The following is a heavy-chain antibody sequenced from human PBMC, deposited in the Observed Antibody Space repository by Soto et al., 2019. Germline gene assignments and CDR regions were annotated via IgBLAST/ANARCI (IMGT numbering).Heavy chain of an antibody. J-gene: IGHJ5*02. CDR2: MWYDGSNK. V-gene: IGHV3-33*01. CDR1: GFTFSSYG. CDR3: ARDRHVVVVAATPSPWFDP. Sequence: GGSLRLSCAASGFTFSSYGMHWVRQAPGKGLEWVAVMWYDGSNKYYADSVKGRFTISRDNSKNTLYLQMNSLRAEDTAVYYCARDRHVVVVAATPSPWFDPWGQGTLVTVSS. D-gene: IGHD2-15*01.